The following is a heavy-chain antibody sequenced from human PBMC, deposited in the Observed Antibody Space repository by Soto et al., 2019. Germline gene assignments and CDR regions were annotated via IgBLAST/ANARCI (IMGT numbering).Heavy chain of an antibody. CDR3: AKDTAPGFYDANGHLDY. D-gene: IGHD2-8*01. V-gene: IGHV3-9*01. Sequence: VQLVESGGGLVQPGGSRRLSCVVSGISFDDYAMHWVRQVPGKGLEWVSGINWDSGDIGYADSVKGRFTISRDNAKNSLYLQMNSLKTEDTALYYCAKDTAPGFYDANGHLDYWGQGTPVTVSP. CDR1: GISFDDYA. J-gene: IGHJ4*02. CDR2: INWDSGDI.